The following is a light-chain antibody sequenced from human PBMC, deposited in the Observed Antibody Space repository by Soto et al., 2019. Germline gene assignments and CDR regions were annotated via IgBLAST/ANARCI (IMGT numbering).Light chain of an antibody. J-gene: IGKJ1*01. CDR2: AAS. CDR1: QDIHKY. CDR3: QHYHSYPWT. V-gene: IGKV1-8*01. Sequence: AVLLTQSPSSFSASTGARATITCRASQDIHKYLAWYQQVPGKAPKLLLYAASSLQTGVPSRFGGSGSGTDFPLNIDGLQSEDFATYFCQHYHSYPWTVGQGPTV.